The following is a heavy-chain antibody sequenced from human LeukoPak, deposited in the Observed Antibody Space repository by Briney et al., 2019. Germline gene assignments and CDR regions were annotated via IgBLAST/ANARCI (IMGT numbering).Heavy chain of an antibody. CDR1: GFTFDDYA. CDR2: ISWNSGSI. V-gene: IGHV3-9*01. J-gene: IGHJ4*02. Sequence: GGSLRLSCAASGFTFDDYAMHWVRQAPGKGLEWVSGISWNSGSIGYADSVKGRLTISRDNAKNSLYLQMNSLRAEDTALYYCAKDMGPEDGGLDYWGQGTLVTVSS. D-gene: IGHD3-10*01. CDR3: AKDMGPEDGGLDY.